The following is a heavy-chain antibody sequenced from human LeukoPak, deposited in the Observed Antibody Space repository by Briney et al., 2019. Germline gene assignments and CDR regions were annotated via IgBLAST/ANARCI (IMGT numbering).Heavy chain of an antibody. CDR2: IIPIFGTA. D-gene: IGHD3-22*01. J-gene: IGHJ3*02. CDR3: ARGVVVTYAFDI. Sequence: ASVKVSCKASGGTFSSYAISWVRQAPGQGLEWMGRIIPIFGTANYAQKFQGRVTITTDESTSTAYMELSSLRSEDTAVYYCARGVVVTYAFDIWGQGTMVTVSS. CDR1: GGTFSSYA. V-gene: IGHV1-69*05.